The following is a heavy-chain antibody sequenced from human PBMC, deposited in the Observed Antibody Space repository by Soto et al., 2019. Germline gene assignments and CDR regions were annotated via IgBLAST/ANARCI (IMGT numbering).Heavy chain of an antibody. CDR3: ARGVGLYSNYDY. CDR1: GYTFTSYA. CDR2: INAGNGNT. V-gene: IGHV1-3*01. D-gene: IGHD2-2*02. J-gene: IGHJ4*02. Sequence: GASVKVSCKASGYTFTSYAMHWVRQAPGQRLKWMGWINAGNGNTKYSQKYQGRVTITRDTSASTANMELSSLRFEVTAVYYCARGVGLYSNYDYWGQGTLVTVSS.